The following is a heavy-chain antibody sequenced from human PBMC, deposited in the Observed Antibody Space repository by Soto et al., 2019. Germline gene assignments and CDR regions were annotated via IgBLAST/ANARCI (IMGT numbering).Heavy chain of an antibody. CDR3: AREGYSYGSDY. J-gene: IGHJ4*02. V-gene: IGHV4-39*02. CDR2: IYYSGST. Sequence: SETLSLTCTVSGGSISSSSYYWGWIRQPPGKGLEWIGSIYYSGSTYYNPSLKSRVTISVDTSKNQFSLKLSSVTAADTAVYYCAREGYSYGSDYWGQGTPVTVSS. D-gene: IGHD5-18*01. CDR1: GGSISSSSYY.